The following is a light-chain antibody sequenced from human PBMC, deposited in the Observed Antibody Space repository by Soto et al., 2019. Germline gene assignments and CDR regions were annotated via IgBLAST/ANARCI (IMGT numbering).Light chain of an antibody. V-gene: IGLV2-14*03. J-gene: IGLJ1*01. CDR1: SSDVGGYNY. Sequence: QSALTQPAPVSGSPGQSITISCTGTSSDVGGYNYVSWYQQHPGKAPKLMIYDVSNRPSGVSNRFSGSKSGNTASLTISGLQAEDEADYYCMSYTSSITLVFGTGTKVTVL. CDR2: DVS. CDR3: MSYTSSITLV.